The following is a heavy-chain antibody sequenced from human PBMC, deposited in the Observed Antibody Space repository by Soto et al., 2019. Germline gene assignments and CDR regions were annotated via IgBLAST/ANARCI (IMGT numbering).Heavy chain of an antibody. CDR3: ARGRYGDY. V-gene: IGHV1-18*01. J-gene: IGHJ4*02. D-gene: IGHD1-1*01. CDR1: GYTSTSYG. Sequence: QVHLVQSGAEVKKPGASVKVSCKCSGYTSTSYGITWVRQAPGQGLEWMGWISAHNGNTDYAQKLQGRVTVTRDTSTSTAYMELRSLRSDDTAVYYCARGRYGDYWGQGALVTVSS. CDR2: ISAHNGNT.